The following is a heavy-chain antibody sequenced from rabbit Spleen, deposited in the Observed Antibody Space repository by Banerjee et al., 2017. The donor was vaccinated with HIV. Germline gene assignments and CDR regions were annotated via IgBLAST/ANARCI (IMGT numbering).Heavy chain of an antibody. CDR3: ARDYQDVTGNDFYFAL. D-gene: IGHD7-1*01. V-gene: IGHV1S45*01. Sequence: EPLEESGGGLVKPEGSLTLTCKASGVSFSDKDVMCWVRQAPGKGLEWIGCMHTNSDGRTYYASWAKGRFTISKTSSTTVTLQMTSLTAADTATYFCARDYQDVTGNDFYFALWGQGTLVTVS. CDR1: GVSFSDKDV. CDR2: MHTNSDGRT. J-gene: IGHJ4*01.